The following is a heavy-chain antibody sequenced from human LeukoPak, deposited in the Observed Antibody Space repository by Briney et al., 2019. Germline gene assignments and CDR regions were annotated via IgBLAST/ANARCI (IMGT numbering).Heavy chain of an antibody. Sequence: GGSLRLSCATSGFTFRNFDLHWVRQATGEGLEWVSAIGTAGDTYYPDSVKGRFTISRDNAKNFFYLQMNNLRVGDTAVYYCSRGGAPAGYAYDIWGHGTVVTVSS. V-gene: IGHV3-13*01. CDR3: SRGGAPAGYAYDI. J-gene: IGHJ3*02. D-gene: IGHD6-13*01. CDR2: IGTAGDT. CDR1: GFTFRNFD.